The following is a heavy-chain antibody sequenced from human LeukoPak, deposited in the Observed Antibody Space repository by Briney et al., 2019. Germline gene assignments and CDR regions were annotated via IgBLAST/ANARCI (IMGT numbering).Heavy chain of an antibody. Sequence: SETLSLTCTVSGGSISSYYWSWIRQPAGKGLEWIGRIYTSGSTNYNPSLKSRVTTSVDTSKNQFSLKLSSVTAADTAVYYCARDRAYGDETGWFDPWGQGTLVTVSS. CDR3: ARDRAYGDETGWFDP. V-gene: IGHV4-4*07. CDR1: GGSISSYY. D-gene: IGHD4-17*01. J-gene: IGHJ5*02. CDR2: IYTSGST.